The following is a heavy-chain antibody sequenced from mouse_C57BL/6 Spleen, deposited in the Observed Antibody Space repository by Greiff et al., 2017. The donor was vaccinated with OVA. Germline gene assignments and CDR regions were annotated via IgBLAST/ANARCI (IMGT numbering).Heavy chain of an antibody. Sequence: EVHLVESGGGLVKPGGSLKLSCAASGFTFSDYGMHWVRQAPEKGLEWVAYISSGSSTIYYADTVKGRFTLSRDNAKNTLFLQMTSLRSEDTALYYCARPPLYYYYDPWYFDVWGTGTTVTVSS. D-gene: IGHD2-4*01. V-gene: IGHV5-17*01. CDR3: ARPPLYYYYDPWYFDV. CDR1: GFTFSDYG. J-gene: IGHJ1*03. CDR2: ISSGSSTI.